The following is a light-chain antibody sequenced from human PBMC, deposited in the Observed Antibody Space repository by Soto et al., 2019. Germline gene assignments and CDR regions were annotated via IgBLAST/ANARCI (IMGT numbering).Light chain of an antibody. Sequence: QSALTQPPSASGSPGQSVTISCTGTSSDVGGYNFVSWYQQHPGKAPKVMIYEVSKRPSGVPDRFSGSKSGNTASLTVSGLQAEDEADYYCSSYAGSKSLVFGGGTQLTVL. V-gene: IGLV2-8*01. CDR3: SSYAGSKSLV. CDR1: SSDVGGYNF. J-gene: IGLJ3*02. CDR2: EVS.